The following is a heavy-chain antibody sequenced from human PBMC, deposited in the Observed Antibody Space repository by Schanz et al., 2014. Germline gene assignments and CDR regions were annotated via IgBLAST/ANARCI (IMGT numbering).Heavy chain of an antibody. J-gene: IGHJ4*02. CDR3: TRDGVDAAAGGDY. D-gene: IGHD6-13*01. V-gene: IGHV1-46*03. Sequence: QVQLVQSGAEAKKPGASAKVSCKASGYTFTSYSMHWVRQAPGQGLELMGMINPSGGSTTYAQKYQRRATMTRDTSTSTDYMELSSLRSEDAAEYYCTRDGVDAAAGGDYWGQGTLVTVSS. CDR1: GYTFTSYS. CDR2: INPSGGST.